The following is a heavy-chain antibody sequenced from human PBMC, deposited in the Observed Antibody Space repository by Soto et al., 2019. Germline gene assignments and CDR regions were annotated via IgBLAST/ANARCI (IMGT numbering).Heavy chain of an antibody. CDR3: ARSICSNSCYTSIHYYYYMEV. CDR1: GGSISSYY. Sequence: PSETLSLTCAVSGGSISSYYWSWIRQPPGKGLEWIGYIYYSGSTYYNPSLKSRVTISVDTSKNQFSLKLSSVTAADTAVYYCARSICSNSCYTSIHYYYYMEVWGKGTTVTVSS. D-gene: IGHD2-2*02. J-gene: IGHJ6*03. CDR2: IYYSGST. V-gene: IGHV4-59*06.